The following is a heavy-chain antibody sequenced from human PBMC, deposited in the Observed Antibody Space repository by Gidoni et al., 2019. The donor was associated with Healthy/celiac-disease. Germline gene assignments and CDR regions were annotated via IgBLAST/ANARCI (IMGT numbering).Heavy chain of an antibody. V-gene: IGHV3-48*02. CDR1: GFTFSSYS. Sequence: EVQLVESGGGLVQPGGSLSLSCAASGFTFSSYSMNWFRQAPGKGLEWVSYISSSSSTIYYADSVKGRFTISRDNAKNSLYLQMNSLRDEDTAVYYCARDPPSRRYFQHWGQGTLVTVSS. J-gene: IGHJ1*01. CDR2: ISSSSSTI. CDR3: ARDPPSRRYFQH.